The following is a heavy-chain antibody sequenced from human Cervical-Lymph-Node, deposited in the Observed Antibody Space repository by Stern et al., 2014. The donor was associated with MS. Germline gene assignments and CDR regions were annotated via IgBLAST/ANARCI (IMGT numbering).Heavy chain of an antibody. J-gene: IGHJ4*02. CDR2: IYPYDSDT. V-gene: IGHV5-51*01. CDR3: ARHVQGFDY. Sequence: EVQLVESGAEVKKPGESLKISCKLSGYSFTIYYIAWVRPMPWKVLEWMGVIYPYDSDTTYSPSFQGQVTISADKSITTAYLQWSSLRASDTAMYYCARHVQGFDYWGQGTLVTVSS. CDR1: GYSFTIYY.